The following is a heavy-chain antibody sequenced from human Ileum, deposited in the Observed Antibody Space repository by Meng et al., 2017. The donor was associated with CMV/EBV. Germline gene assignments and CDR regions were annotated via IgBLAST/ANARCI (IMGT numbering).Heavy chain of an antibody. CDR3: ARDHGVMTSTFDY. V-gene: IGHV1-46*01. CDR2: INPSGSRT. D-gene: IGHD2-21*02. CDR1: AYTFTTHY. Sequence: VPLVQSGAEVKKPGTSVKLSCTASAYTFTTHYIHWLRQAPGQGLEWIGIINPSGSRTNYAQKFQGRVTMTKDTSTSTVYMELTSLKSDDTAVYFCARDHGVMTSTFDYWGQGTLVTVSS. J-gene: IGHJ4*02.